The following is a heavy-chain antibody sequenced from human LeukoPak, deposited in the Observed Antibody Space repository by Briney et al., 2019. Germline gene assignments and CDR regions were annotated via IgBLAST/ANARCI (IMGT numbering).Heavy chain of an antibody. CDR1: GGSINSYY. CDR2: IYHSGTT. V-gene: IGHV4-59*01. Sequence: SETLSLTCTVSGGSINSYYWSWIRQPPGKGLEWIGNIYHSGTTNYNPSLKSPVTISVDTSKKQFSLKLTSVTAADTAVYFCARDSATSLEFNWNQDYFDYYYMDVWGKGTTVTVSS. D-gene: IGHD1-20*01. CDR3: ARDSATSLEFNWNQDYFDYYYMDV. J-gene: IGHJ6*03.